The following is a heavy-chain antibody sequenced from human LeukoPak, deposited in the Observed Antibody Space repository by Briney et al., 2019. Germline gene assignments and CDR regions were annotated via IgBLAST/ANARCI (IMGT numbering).Heavy chain of an antibody. D-gene: IGHD3-10*01. Sequence: PSETLSLTCTVSGGSISSSSYYWGWIRQPPGKGLEWIGSIYYSGSTYYNPSLKSRVTISVDTSKNQFSLKLSSVTAADTAVYYCARQYGSGTLTHYWGQGTLVTVPS. CDR2: IYYSGST. J-gene: IGHJ4*02. CDR1: GGSISSSSYY. V-gene: IGHV4-39*01. CDR3: ARQYGSGTLTHY.